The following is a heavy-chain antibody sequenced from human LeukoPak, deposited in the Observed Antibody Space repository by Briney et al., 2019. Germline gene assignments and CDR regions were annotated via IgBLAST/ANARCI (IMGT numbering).Heavy chain of an antibody. D-gene: IGHD6-13*01. V-gene: IGHV4-39*01. CDR2: IYYSGST. CDR3: VCLLAAAGSGTFDY. CDR1: GGSISSSSYY. Sequence: PSETLSLTCTVSGGSISSSSYYWGWIRQPPGKGLEWIGSIYYSGSTYYNTSLKSRVTISVDTSKNQFSLKLSSVTAADTAVYYCVCLLAAAGSGTFDYWGQGTLVTVSS. J-gene: IGHJ4*02.